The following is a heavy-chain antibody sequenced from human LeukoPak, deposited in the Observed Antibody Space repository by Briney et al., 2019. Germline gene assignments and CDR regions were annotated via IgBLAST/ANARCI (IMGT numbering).Heavy chain of an antibody. Sequence: SETLSLTCAVYGGSFSGYYWSWIRQPPGKGLEWIGYIYYSGSTNYNPSLESRVTISVDTSKNQFSLKLSSVTAADTAVYYCAKSYCSSTSCSYAFDIWGQGTMVTVSS. V-gene: IGHV4-59*01. CDR1: GGSFSGYY. J-gene: IGHJ3*02. CDR3: AKSYCSSTSCSYAFDI. CDR2: IYYSGST. D-gene: IGHD2-2*01.